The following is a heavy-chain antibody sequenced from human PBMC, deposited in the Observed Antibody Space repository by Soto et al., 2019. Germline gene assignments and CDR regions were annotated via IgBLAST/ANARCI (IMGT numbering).Heavy chain of an antibody. J-gene: IGHJ3*02. D-gene: IGHD1-1*01. Sequence: QVQLQQWGAGLLKPSETLSLICAVYGGSVSSGSYYWSWIRQPPGKGLEWIGEMSHSGGTHFNPSLKMRVTLSVYTSKNQFSLKMRFVTAADTALYYCARVERGTATTVVDAFDIWGPGTMVTVSS. CDR2: MSHSGGT. V-gene: IGHV4-34*01. CDR1: GGSVSSGSYY. CDR3: ARVERGTATTVVDAFDI.